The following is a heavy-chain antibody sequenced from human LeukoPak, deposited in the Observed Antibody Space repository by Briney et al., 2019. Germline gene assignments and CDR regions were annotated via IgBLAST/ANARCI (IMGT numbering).Heavy chain of an antibody. V-gene: IGHV6-1*01. Sequence: QTLSLTCAISGDSVSSNSAAWNWIRQSPSRGLEWLGRTYYRSKWYNDYAVSVKSRITINPDTSKNQFSLQLNSVTPEDTAVYYCASSGNYYDSSGYFQDAFDIWGQGTMVTVSS. J-gene: IGHJ3*02. CDR1: GDSVSSNSAA. D-gene: IGHD3-22*01. CDR3: ASSGNYYDSSGYFQDAFDI. CDR2: TYYRSKWYN.